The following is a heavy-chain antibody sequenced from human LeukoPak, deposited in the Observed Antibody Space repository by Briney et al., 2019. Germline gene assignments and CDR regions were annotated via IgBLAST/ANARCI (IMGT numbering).Heavy chain of an antibody. Sequence: PGGSLRLSCAASGFTLDDYGMSWVRRAPGKGLEWVSGINWNGGSTGYADSVKGRFTISRDNAKNSLYLQMNSLRAEDTALYYCARAYCGGDCYSVGYYYYMDVWGKGTTVTVSS. CDR1: GFTLDDYG. CDR2: INWNGGST. D-gene: IGHD2-21*02. V-gene: IGHV3-20*04. J-gene: IGHJ6*03. CDR3: ARAYCGGDCYSVGYYYYMDV.